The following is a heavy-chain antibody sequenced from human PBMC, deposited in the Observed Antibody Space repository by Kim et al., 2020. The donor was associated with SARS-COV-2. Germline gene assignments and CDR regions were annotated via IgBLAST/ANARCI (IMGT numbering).Heavy chain of an antibody. CDR3: ARGGYRYGSPFDY. J-gene: IGHJ4*02. V-gene: IGHV3-33*05. D-gene: IGHD5-18*01. Sequence: GGSLRLSCAASGFTFSSYGMHWVRQAPGKGLEWVAVISYDGSNIYYADSVKGRFTISRDNSKNTLYLQMNSLRAEDTAVYYCARGGYRYGSPFDYWGQGTLVTVSS. CDR2: ISYDGSNI. CDR1: GFTFSSYG.